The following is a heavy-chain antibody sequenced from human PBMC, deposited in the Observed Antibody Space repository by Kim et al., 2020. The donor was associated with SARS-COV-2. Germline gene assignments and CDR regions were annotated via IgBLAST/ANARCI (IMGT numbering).Heavy chain of an antibody. CDR3: AREDEVGAAAGSAFDY. D-gene: IGHD6-13*01. V-gene: IGHV3-21*01. Sequence: GGSLRLSCAASGFTFSSYSMNWVRQAPGKGLEWVSSISSSSSYIYYADSVKGRFTISRDNAKNSLYLQMNSLRAEDTAVYYCAREDEVGAAAGSAFDYWGQGTLVTVSS. CDR2: ISSSSSYI. CDR1: GFTFSSYS. J-gene: IGHJ4*02.